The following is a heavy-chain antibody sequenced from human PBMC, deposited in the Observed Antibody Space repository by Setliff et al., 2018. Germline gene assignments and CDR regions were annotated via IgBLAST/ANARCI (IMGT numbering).Heavy chain of an antibody. D-gene: IGHD5-18*01. V-gene: IGHV1-69*05. CDR3: VREGVDTRSSTDYRYYMDV. J-gene: IGHJ6*03. CDR1: GGTFSSYG. CDR2: TIPIFGTT. Sequence: ASVKVSCKASGGTFSSYGISWVRQAPGQGLEWMGGTIPIFGTTNYAQRFQGRVTIITDESTSTAYMELSSLRSEDTAVYYCVREGVDTRSSTDYRYYMDVWGKGTTVTVSS.